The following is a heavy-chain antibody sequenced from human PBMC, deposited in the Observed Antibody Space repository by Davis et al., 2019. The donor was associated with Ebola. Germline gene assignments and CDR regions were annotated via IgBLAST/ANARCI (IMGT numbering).Heavy chain of an antibody. CDR3: ARHVNGDLWYFDL. V-gene: IGHV1-46*01. J-gene: IGHJ2*01. CDR1: GYTFTSYD. Sequence: ASVKVSCKASGYTFTSYDINWVRQAPGQGLEWMGIINPSGGSTSYAQKFQGRVTMTRDTSTSTVYMELSTLRAEDTAVYYCARHVNGDLWYFDLWGRGTRVTVSS. CDR2: INPSGGST. D-gene: IGHD4-17*01.